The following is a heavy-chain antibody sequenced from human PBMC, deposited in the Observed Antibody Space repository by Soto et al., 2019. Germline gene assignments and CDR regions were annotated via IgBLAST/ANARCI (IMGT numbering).Heavy chain of an antibody. Sequence: QLQLQESGSGLVKPSETLSLTCAVSGGSISSGAYSWSWIRQPPGKGLEWVGYIYHSGSTYYNPSLKSRATISVDRSKNRFSLNLNSVTAADTAVYYCARANRPITMTYLNWFAPWGQGTLVTVSS. CDR1: GGSISSGAYS. V-gene: IGHV4-30-2*01. D-gene: IGHD3-22*01. CDR2: IYHSGST. CDR3: ARANRPITMTYLNWFAP. J-gene: IGHJ5*02.